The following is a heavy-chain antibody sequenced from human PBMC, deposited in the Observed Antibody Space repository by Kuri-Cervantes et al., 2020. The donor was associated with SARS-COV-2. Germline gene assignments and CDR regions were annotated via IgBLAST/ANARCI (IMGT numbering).Heavy chain of an antibody. CDR2: INPNSGGT. CDR1: GYTLTELS. CDR3: ARGSITIFGVVTSFVY. J-gene: IGHJ4*02. Sequence: ASVKVSCKVSGYTLTELSMHWVRQAPGKGLEWMGWINPNSGGTNYAQKFQGRVTMTRDTSISTAYMELSGLRSDDTAVYYCARGSITIFGVVTSFVYWGQGTLVTVSS. V-gene: IGHV1-2*02. D-gene: IGHD3-3*01.